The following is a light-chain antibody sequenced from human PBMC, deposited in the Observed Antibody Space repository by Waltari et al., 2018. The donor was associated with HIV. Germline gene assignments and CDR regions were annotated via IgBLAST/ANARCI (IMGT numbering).Light chain of an antibody. CDR1: QSVSRN. CDR3: QQYNNWPQLT. J-gene: IGKJ4*01. V-gene: IGKV3-15*01. Sequence: EIVMTQSPATLSVSPGERATLSCRASQSVSRNLAWYQQKPGQAPRLLIYGASTTATGIPARFSGSGSGTGLTLTISSLRSEDCAVYDCQQYNNWPQLTFGGGTKVEIK. CDR2: GAS.